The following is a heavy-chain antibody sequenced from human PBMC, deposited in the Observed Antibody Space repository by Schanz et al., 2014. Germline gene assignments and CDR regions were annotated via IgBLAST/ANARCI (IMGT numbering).Heavy chain of an antibody. D-gene: IGHD3-10*01. J-gene: IGHJ4*02. CDR1: GYTFTSYY. CDR2: INPIGGST. CDR3: ARGSPENMIRGELDY. Sequence: QVQLVQSGAEVKKPGASVKVSCKASGYTFTSYYMYWVRQAPGQGLEWMGIINPIGGSTTYAQKFRGAVTLTTDTSTDTAYLELTSLRSEDTAVYYCARGSPENMIRGELDYWGQGTLVTVSS. V-gene: IGHV1-46*03.